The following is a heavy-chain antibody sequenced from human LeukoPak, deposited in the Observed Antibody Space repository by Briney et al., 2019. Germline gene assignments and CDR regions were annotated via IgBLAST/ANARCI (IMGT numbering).Heavy chain of an antibody. D-gene: IGHD5-18*01. CDR2: ISGSGDNT. CDR1: GFTFSSYA. Sequence: GGSLRLSCAASGFTFSSYAMSWVRQVPGKGLEWVSVISGSGDNTYYADSVKGRFTISRDNFKNTLYLQMNSLRAEDTAVYYCARDLAYSRLDYWGQGMLVTVSS. J-gene: IGHJ4*02. V-gene: IGHV3-23*01. CDR3: ARDLAYSRLDY.